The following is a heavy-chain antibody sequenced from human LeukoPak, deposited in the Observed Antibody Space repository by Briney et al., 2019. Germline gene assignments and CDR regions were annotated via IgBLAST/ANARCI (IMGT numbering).Heavy chain of an antibody. D-gene: IGHD5-12*01. V-gene: IGHV3-21*01. J-gene: IGHJ3*02. CDR1: GFTFSSYS. Sequence: GGSLRLSCAASGFTFSSYSMNWVRQAPGKGLEWVSSISSSSSYIYFADSLKGRFTISRDNAKNSLHLQLNSLRAEDTAVYFCARDPQTIGATEVDALDIWGRGTMVTVSS. CDR2: ISSSSSYI. CDR3: ARDPQTIGATEVDALDI.